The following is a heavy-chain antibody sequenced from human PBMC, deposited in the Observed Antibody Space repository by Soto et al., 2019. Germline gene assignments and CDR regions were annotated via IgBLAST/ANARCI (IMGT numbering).Heavy chain of an antibody. J-gene: IGHJ5*02. CDR1: GFTFSNYW. CDR3: ARGGDFWTGYSGGENWFDP. D-gene: IGHD3-3*01. CDR2: INSDGSST. V-gene: IGHV3-74*01. Sequence: EVQLVESGGGLVQPGGSLRLSCAASGFTFSNYWMHWVRQDPGKGLVWVSRINSDGSSTSYADSVKGRFTISRDNAKNTLYLQMNSLRAEDTAVYYCARGGDFWTGYSGGENWFDPWGQGTLVTVSS.